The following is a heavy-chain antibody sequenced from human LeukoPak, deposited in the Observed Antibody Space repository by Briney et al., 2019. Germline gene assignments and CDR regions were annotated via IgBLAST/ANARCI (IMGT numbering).Heavy chain of an antibody. Sequence: GASVKVSCKASGYTFTNYGISWVRQAPGQGLEWMGWISAYNGNTHYAQNLQGRVTMTPDTSTSTANMELRSLRSDDTAVYYCARDGPDYGDYVNFDYWGQGTLVTVSS. D-gene: IGHD4-17*01. J-gene: IGHJ4*02. CDR3: ARDGPDYGDYVNFDY. CDR1: GYTFTNYG. CDR2: ISAYNGNT. V-gene: IGHV1-18*01.